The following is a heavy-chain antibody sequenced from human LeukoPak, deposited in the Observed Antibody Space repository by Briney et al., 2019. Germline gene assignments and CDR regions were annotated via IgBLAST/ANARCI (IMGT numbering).Heavy chain of an antibody. V-gene: IGHV4-30-4*01. J-gene: IGHJ4*02. Sequence: PSETLSLTCTVSNDSISSGDYYWSWIRQPPGKGLEWIGYIYYSGSTYYNPSLKSRVTISVDTSKNQFSLKLSSVTAADTAVYYCARDLVGGSYLDYWGQGTLVTVSS. CDR1: NDSISSGDYY. D-gene: IGHD1-26*01. CDR2: IYYSGST. CDR3: ARDLVGGSYLDY.